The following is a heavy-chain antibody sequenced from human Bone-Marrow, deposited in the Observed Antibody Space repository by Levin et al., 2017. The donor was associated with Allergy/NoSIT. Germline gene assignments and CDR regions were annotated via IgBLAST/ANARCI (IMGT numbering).Heavy chain of an antibody. J-gene: IGHJ4*02. CDR1: GFSLSTIGVG. Sequence: ESGPTLVKPTQTLTLTCTLSGFSLSTIGVGVGWIRQPPGKALEWLALIYWDGDKRYRPSLQNRLTITEDTSKNQVVLTMTNMQPVDTATYYCAHIGAADTGEEKHFDYWGQGTLVTVSS. V-gene: IGHV2-5*02. CDR3: AHIGAADTGEEKHFDY. CDR2: IYWDGDK. D-gene: IGHD6-13*01.